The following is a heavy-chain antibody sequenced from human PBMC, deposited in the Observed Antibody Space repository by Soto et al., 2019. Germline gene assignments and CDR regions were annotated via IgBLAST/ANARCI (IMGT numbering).Heavy chain of an antibody. CDR3: ARDQFQYGQGFVA. Sequence: QVHLQVSGPGLVKPSQTLSLTCTVSGGSISGGGYYWAWIRQLPGKGLEWIGYVYYTGKTYYNPSHDSRIDMSADTSKTQIYLKMSTVTAADTAVYFCARDQFQYGQGFVAWGQGTLVTVSS. J-gene: IGHJ5*02. CDR1: GGSISGGGYY. CDR2: VYYTGKT. D-gene: IGHD2-21*01. V-gene: IGHV4-31*03.